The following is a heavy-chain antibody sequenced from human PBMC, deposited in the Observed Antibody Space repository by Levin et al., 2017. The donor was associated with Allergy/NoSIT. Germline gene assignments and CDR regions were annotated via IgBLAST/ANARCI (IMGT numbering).Heavy chain of an antibody. CDR3: ARGRRLVTMVRGVLFDY. Sequence: SQTLSLTCAVYGGSFSGYYWSWIRQPPGKGLEWIGEINHSGSTNYNPSLKSRVTISVDTSKNQFSLKLSSVTAADTAVYYCARGRRLVTMVRGVLFDYWGQGTLVTVSS. CDR1: GGSFSGYY. J-gene: IGHJ4*02. CDR2: INHSGST. D-gene: IGHD3-10*01. V-gene: IGHV4-34*01.